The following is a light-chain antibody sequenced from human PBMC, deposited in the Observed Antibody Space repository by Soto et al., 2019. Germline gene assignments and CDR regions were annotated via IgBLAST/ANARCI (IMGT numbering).Light chain of an antibody. V-gene: IGKV1-33*01. CDR2: DAS. J-gene: IGKJ5*01. CDR1: QNINNY. Sequence: DIKMTQSPSSLSASVGDRVTITCQASQNINNYLNWYQQKPVRATKLLNYDASNLEAGVPSRFRGSGYGTDFTFTISRLPPEDIATYYCQQYENLPTFGQGTRLEIK. CDR3: QQYENLPT.